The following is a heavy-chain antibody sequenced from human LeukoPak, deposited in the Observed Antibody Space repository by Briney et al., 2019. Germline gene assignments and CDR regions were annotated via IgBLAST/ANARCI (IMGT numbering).Heavy chain of an antibody. D-gene: IGHD6-6*01. Sequence: SVKVSCKASGGTFSSYAISWVRQAPGQGLEWKGGIIPIFGTANYAQKFQGRVTITADESTSTAYMELRSLRSEDTAVYYCARTGERFSGIAARLGKYYFDYWGQGTLVTVSS. V-gene: IGHV1-69*01. CDR2: IIPIFGTA. CDR3: ARTGERFSGIAARLGKYYFDY. CDR1: GGTFSSYA. J-gene: IGHJ4*02.